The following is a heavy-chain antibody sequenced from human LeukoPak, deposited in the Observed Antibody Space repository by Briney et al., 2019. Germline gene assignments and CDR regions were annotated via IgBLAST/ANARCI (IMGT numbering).Heavy chain of an antibody. Sequence: ASVKVSCKASEYTFTSYYMHWVRQAPGQGLEWMGIINPSGGSTSYAQKLQGRVTMTTDTSTSTAYMELRSLRSDDTAVYYCAREVAAAYFDYWGQGTLVTVSS. CDR1: EYTFTSYY. CDR3: AREVAAAYFDY. D-gene: IGHD6-13*01. J-gene: IGHJ4*02. CDR2: INPSGGST. V-gene: IGHV1-46*01.